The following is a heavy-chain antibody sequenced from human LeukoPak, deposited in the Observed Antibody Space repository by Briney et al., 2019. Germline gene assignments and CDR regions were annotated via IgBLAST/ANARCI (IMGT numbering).Heavy chain of an antibody. D-gene: IGHD3-3*01. V-gene: IGHV4-34*01. CDR3: ARGPWDYDFWSGYYISWFDP. J-gene: IGHJ5*02. Sequence: SETLSLTCAVYGGSFSGYYWSWIRQPPGKGLEWIGVINHSGSTNYNPSLKSRVTISVDTSKNQFSLKLSSVTAADTAVYYCARGPWDYDFWSGYYISWFDPWGQGTLVTVSS. CDR2: INHSGST. CDR1: GGSFSGYY.